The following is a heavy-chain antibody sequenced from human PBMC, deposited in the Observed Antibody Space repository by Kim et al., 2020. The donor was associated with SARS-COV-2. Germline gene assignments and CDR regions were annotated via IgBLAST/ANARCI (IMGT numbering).Heavy chain of an antibody. CDR2: ISSSSSYI. CDR3: ARVYEGSGWPNYYYYYGMDV. CDR1: GFTFSSYS. J-gene: IGHJ6*02. V-gene: IGHV3-21*01. Sequence: GGSLRLSCAASGFTFSSYSMNWVRQAPGKGLEWVSSISSSSSYIYYADSVKGRFTISRDNAKNSLYLQMNSLRAEDTAVYYCARVYEGSGWPNYYYYYGMDVWGQGTTVTVSS. D-gene: IGHD6-19*01.